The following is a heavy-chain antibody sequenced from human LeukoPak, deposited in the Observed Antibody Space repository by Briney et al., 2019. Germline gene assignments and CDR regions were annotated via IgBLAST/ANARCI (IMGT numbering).Heavy chain of an antibody. CDR1: GYSFTSYW. CDR3: ARRSGIAAAGPFDY. Sequence: GESLNISSKGSGYSFTSYWIGWVRQMPGKSLESMGIIYPGDSDTRYRPSFQGQVTISADKSISTAYLQWSSLKASDTDMYYCARRSGIAAAGPFDYWGQGTLVTVSS. J-gene: IGHJ4*02. V-gene: IGHV5-51*01. CDR2: IYPGDSDT. D-gene: IGHD6-13*01.